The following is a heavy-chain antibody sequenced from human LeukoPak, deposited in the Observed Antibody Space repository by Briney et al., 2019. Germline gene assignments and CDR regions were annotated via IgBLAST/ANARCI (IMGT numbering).Heavy chain of an antibody. Sequence: PGGSLRLSCAASGFTFSSYGMHWVRQAPGKGLEWVAFIRYDGSNKYYADSVKGRFTISRDNSKNTLYLQINSLRAEDTAVYYCAKDRGYSYGLGPYYFDYWGQGTLVTVSS. CDR2: IRYDGSNK. CDR3: AKDRGYSYGLGPYYFDY. D-gene: IGHD5-18*01. V-gene: IGHV3-30*02. J-gene: IGHJ4*02. CDR1: GFTFSSYG.